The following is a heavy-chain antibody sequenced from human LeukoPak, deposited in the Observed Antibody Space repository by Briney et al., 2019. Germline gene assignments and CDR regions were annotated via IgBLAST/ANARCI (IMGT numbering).Heavy chain of an antibody. CDR1: GFTFSRYD. CDR2: IAGSGVGP. CDR3: ARLIVNGDFDN. D-gene: IGHD3-16*01. J-gene: IGHJ4*02. V-gene: IGHV3-23*01. Sequence: PGGSLRLSCAASGFTFSRYDMHWVRQTPGKGLECVSGIAGSGVGPSYADSVKGRFTISRDNSKNTLFLQMNSLRSEDTPVYYCARLIVNGDFDNWGQGTLVTVSS.